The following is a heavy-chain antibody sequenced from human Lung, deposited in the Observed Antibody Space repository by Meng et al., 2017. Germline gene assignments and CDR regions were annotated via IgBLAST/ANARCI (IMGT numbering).Heavy chain of an antibody. J-gene: IGHJ4*02. Sequence: VQIQSWGAGLLKPSEALSLPCVVSGGSFSDYYWSWIRQPPGKGLEWIGEINHSGSTNYNPSLESRATISVDTSQNNLSLKLSSVTAADSAVYYCARGPTTMAHDFDYWGQGTLVTVSS. V-gene: IGHV4-34*01. CDR3: ARGPTTMAHDFDY. CDR1: GGSFSDYY. D-gene: IGHD4-11*01. CDR2: INHSGST.